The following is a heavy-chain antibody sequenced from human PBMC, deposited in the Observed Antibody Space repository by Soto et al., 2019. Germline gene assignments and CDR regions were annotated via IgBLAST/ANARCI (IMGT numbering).Heavy chain of an antibody. V-gene: IGHV1-69*12. D-gene: IGHD6-6*01. Sequence: QVQLVQSGAEVKKPGSSVKVSCKASGGTFSSYAISWVRQAPGQGLEWMGGIIPIFGTANYAQKFQGRVPITADESTSTAYMELSSLRSEDTAVYYCARPSIAARRGTYYYYGMDVWGQGTTVTVSS. CDR3: ARPSIAARRGTYYYYGMDV. J-gene: IGHJ6*02. CDR1: GGTFSSYA. CDR2: IIPIFGTA.